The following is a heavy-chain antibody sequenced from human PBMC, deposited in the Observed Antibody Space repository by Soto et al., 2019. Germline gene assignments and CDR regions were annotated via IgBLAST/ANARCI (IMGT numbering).Heavy chain of an antibody. CDR2: ISWNSGSI. CDR1: GFTFDDYA. J-gene: IGHJ6*02. Sequence: GGSLRLCYAASGFTFDDYAMHWVRQAPGKGLEWVSGISWNSGSIGYADSVKGRFTISRDNAKNSLYLQMNSLRAEDTALYYCAKDIAPGIAVAGSHEGYYYYGMDVWGQGTTVIVSS. V-gene: IGHV3-9*01. CDR3: AKDIAPGIAVAGSHEGYYYYGMDV. D-gene: IGHD6-19*01.